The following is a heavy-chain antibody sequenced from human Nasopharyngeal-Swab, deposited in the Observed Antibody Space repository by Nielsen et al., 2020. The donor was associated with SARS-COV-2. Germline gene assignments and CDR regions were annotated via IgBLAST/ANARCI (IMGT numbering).Heavy chain of an antibody. D-gene: IGHD5/OR15-5a*01. CDR2: ISGSGGST. CDR1: GFTFSNFA. V-gene: IGHV3-23*01. CDR3: ARVSQRSHWYFDL. Sequence: GESLKISCAASGFTFSNFAMSWVRQAPGKGLEWVSAISGSGGSTYYADSVKGRFTISRDNAKNSLYLQMNSLRAEDTAVYYCARVSQRSHWYFDLWGRGTLVTVSS. J-gene: IGHJ2*01.